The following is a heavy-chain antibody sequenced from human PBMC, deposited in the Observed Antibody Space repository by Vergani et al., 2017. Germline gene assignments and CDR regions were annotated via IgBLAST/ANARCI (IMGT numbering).Heavy chain of an antibody. CDR2: ISSSGSTI. V-gene: IGHV3-11*01. CDR3: AKFPPLSTMIVVVIIDY. J-gene: IGHJ4*02. Sequence: QVQLVESGGGLVKPGGSLRLSCAASGFTFSDYYMSWIRQAPGKGLEWVSYISSSGSTIYYADSVKGRFTISRDNAKNSLYLQMNSLRAEDTAVYYCAKFPPLSTMIVVVIIDYWGQGTLVTVSS. CDR1: GFTFSDYY. D-gene: IGHD3-22*01.